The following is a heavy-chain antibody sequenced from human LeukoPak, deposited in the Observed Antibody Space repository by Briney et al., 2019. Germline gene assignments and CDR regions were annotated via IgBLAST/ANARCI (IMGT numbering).Heavy chain of an antibody. CDR3: AREWELHLLDY. CDR2: INPSGGST. J-gene: IGHJ4*02. D-gene: IGHD1-26*01. CDR1: GYTFTSYY. V-gene: IGHV1-46*01. Sequence: GASVKVSCKASGYTFTSYYMHWVRQAPGQGLEWMGIINPSGGSTSYAQKFQDRVTMTRDTSTSTVYMELSSLRSEDTAVYYCAREWELHLLDYWGQGTLVTVSS.